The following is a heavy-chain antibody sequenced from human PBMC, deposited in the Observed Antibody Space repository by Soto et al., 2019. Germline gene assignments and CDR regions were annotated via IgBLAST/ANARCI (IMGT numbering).Heavy chain of an antibody. CDR2: IYGGDNP. CDR1: GLTISSNY. CDR3: AKRQQLVRYYYGFEV. V-gene: IGHV3-53*01. J-gene: IGHJ6*02. D-gene: IGHD6-13*01. Sequence: EVQLVESGGGLIQPGGSLRLSCAASGLTISSNYMNWVRQAPGKGLEWVSAIYGGDNPKYAVSVKGRITISRENSRNTLYLLMNSLRAHDTAVYYCAKRQQLVRYYYGFEVWGQGTTVTVSS.